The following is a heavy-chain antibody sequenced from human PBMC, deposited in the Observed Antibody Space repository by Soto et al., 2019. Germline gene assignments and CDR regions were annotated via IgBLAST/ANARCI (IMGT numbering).Heavy chain of an antibody. V-gene: IGHV3-15*07. D-gene: IGHD3-22*01. Sequence: GGSLRLSCAASGFTFSNAWMNWVRQAPGKGLEWVGRIKSKTDGGTTDYAAPVKGRFTISRDDSKNTLYLQMNSLKTEDTAVNYCPTVWYYFDSSGFPPLASWGQGTLVTVSS. CDR3: PTVWYYFDSSGFPPLAS. J-gene: IGHJ5*02. CDR1: GFTFSNAW. CDR2: IKSKTDGGTT.